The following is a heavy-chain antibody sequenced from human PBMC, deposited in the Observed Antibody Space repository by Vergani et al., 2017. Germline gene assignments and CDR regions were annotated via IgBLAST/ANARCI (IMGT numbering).Heavy chain of an antibody. CDR3: AGDQTYYDFWSSYQPDY. D-gene: IGHD3-3*01. Sequence: QVQLVQSGAEVKKPGSSVKVSCKASGGTFSSYAISWVRQAPGQGLEWMGRIITIRGIANYAQKFQGGVTITADKSTSTAYLELSRLRSEDTAVYYCAGDQTYYDFWSSYQPDYWGQGTLVTVSS. CDR2: IITIRGIA. J-gene: IGHJ4*02. CDR1: GGTFSSYA. V-gene: IGHV1-69*04.